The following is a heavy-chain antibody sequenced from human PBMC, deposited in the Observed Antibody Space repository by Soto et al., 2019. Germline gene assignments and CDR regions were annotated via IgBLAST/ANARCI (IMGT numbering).Heavy chain of an antibody. D-gene: IGHD5-18*01. CDR2: ISAYNGNT. V-gene: IGHV1-18*01. J-gene: IGHJ4*02. CDR1: GYTFTSYS. CDR3: ARDVGYGLIDY. Sequence: QVLLVQSGAEVKKPGASVKVSCKASGYTFTSYSIIWVRQAPGQGLEWMGWISAYNGNTYHARKLQGRVTMTTDTSTSTAYMELRSLRSDDTAVYYCARDVGYGLIDYWGQGTLVTVSS.